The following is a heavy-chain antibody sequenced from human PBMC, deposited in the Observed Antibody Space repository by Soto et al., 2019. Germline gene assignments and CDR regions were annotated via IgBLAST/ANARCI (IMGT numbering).Heavy chain of an antibody. J-gene: IGHJ4*02. CDR2: INPNNGRT. Sequence: GASVKVSCKTSGYTFNDYFIQWVRQAPGRGLEWMGWINPNNGRTTLAPKFQGRVTLTRDTSINTVYMSLTGLRSDDTAVYFCAREDPDRGSFDFWGQGTLVTVSS. V-gene: IGHV1-2*02. CDR3: AREDPDRGSFDF. CDR1: GYTFNDYF.